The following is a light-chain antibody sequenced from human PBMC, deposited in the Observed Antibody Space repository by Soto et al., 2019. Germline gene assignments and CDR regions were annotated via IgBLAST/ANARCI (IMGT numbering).Light chain of an antibody. V-gene: IGKV3-20*01. CDR2: GAS. J-gene: IGKJ2*01. Sequence: EIVLTQSPGTLSLSPGERATLSCRASQSVSSSYFAWYQQKPGQAPRLLIYGASSRATGIPDRFSGSGFGTDFTLTISRLEPEDFAVYYCQQYGSSSYTFGQGTKLEIK. CDR3: QQYGSSSYT. CDR1: QSVSSSY.